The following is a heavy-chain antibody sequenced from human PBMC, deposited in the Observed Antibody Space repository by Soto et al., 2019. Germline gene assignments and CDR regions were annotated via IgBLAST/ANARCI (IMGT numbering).Heavy chain of an antibody. Sequence: GESLKISCQGSGFRFKNYWIAWLRHMPGKALEWMGVVYPEDSDVRYISSFQSQVTISVDKSINTAYLHWASLKASDTGIYYCARTYTGSRPLDVFDLWGQGTVVTVSS. J-gene: IGHJ4*03. CDR2: VYPEDSDV. CDR3: ARTYTGSRPLDVFDL. D-gene: IGHD1-26*01. CDR1: GFRFKNYW. V-gene: IGHV5-51*01.